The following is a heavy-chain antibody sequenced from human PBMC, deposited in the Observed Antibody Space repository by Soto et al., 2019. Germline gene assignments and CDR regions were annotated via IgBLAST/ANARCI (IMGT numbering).Heavy chain of an antibody. CDR3: ARDIVATGFFDP. V-gene: IGHV4-30-4*01. Sequence: SETLSLTCTVSGGSISSGDYYWSWVRQPPGKDLEYIGYIYYTGSTYYNPSLKSRVTISLDTSKNQFSLKLSSVTAADTAVYYCARDIVATGFFDPWGQGTLVTVSS. CDR1: GGSISSGDYY. CDR2: IYYTGST. D-gene: IGHD5-12*01. J-gene: IGHJ5*02.